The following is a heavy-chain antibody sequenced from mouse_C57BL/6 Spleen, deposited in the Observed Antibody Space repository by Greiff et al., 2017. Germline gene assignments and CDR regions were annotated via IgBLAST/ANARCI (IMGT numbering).Heavy chain of an antibody. J-gene: IGHJ2*01. V-gene: IGHV1-82*01. CDR1: GYAFSSSW. CDR2: IYPGDGDT. Sequence: VQLQQSGPELVKPGASVKISCKASGYAFSSSWMNWVKQRPGKGLEWIGRIYPGDGDTNYNGKFKGKATLTADKSSSTAYMQLSSLTSEDSAVYVCARGYYGSSSYYFDYWGQGTTLTVSS. CDR3: ARGYYGSSSYYFDY. D-gene: IGHD1-1*01.